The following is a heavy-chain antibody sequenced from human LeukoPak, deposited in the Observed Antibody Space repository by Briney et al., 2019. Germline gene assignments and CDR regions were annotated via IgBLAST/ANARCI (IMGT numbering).Heavy chain of an antibody. CDR2: IKSKAAGGTA. V-gene: IGHV3-15*01. CDR1: GVTFTDAW. Sequence: PGGSLRLACAVSGVTFTDAWMSWVRQAPGKGLEWVARIKSKAAGGTADYAAPVNGRFAISRDDPRDTLYLQMNSLKTEDIAVYFCATEYYGANNFWGQGTLVTVSS. CDR3: ATEYYGANNF. D-gene: IGHD4-17*01. J-gene: IGHJ4*02.